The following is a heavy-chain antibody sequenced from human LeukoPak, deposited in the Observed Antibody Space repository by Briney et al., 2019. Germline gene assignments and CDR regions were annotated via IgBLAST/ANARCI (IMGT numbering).Heavy chain of an antibody. CDR2: ISSSSSYI. CDR3: ARGGRYCSGGSCYRFDY. Sequence: PGGSLRLSCAASGFTFSSFPMHWVRQAPGKGLEWVSSISSSSSYIYYADSVKGRFTISRDNAKNSLYLQMNSLRAEDTAVYYCARGGRYCSGGSCYRFDYWGQGTLVTVSS. V-gene: IGHV3-21*01. CDR1: GFTFSSFP. J-gene: IGHJ4*02. D-gene: IGHD2-15*01.